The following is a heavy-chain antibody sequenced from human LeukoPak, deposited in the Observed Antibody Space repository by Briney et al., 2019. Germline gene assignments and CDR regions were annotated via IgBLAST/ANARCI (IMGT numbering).Heavy chain of an antibody. CDR1: GFTFGDYG. Sequence: GGSLRLSCTAFGFTFGDYGLSWFRQAPGKGLEWIGFIRSKKVFGGAIEYAASVKGRFTFSRDDSESIAYLQMNDLRTDDTAVYYCTRDWWRPGFDYWGQGTLVTVSS. D-gene: IGHD2-21*02. CDR3: TRDWWRPGFDY. V-gene: IGHV3-49*03. CDR2: IRSKKVFGGAI. J-gene: IGHJ4*02.